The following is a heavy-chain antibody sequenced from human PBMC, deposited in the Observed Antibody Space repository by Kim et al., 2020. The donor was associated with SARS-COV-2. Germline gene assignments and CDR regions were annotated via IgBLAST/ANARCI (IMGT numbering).Heavy chain of an antibody. CDR1: GGSFSGYY. CDR3: ARGRIAARLRWFDH. J-gene: IGHJ5*02. CDR2: INHSGST. Sequence: SETLSLTCAVYGGSFSGYYWSWIRQPPGKGLEWIGEINHSGSTNYNPSLKSRVTISVDTSKNQFSLKLSSVTAADTAVYYCARGRIAARLRWFDHWGQGTLVAVSS. D-gene: IGHD6-13*01. V-gene: IGHV4-34*01.